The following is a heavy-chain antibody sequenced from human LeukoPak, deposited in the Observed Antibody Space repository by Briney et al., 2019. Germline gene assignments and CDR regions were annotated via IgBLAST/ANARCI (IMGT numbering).Heavy chain of an antibody. Sequence: GASVKVSCKASGYTFTSYAMNWVRQAPGQGLELMGWINTNTGNSTYAQGFTGRFVFSLDTSVSTAYLQISSLKAEDTAVYYCARDLRGDAFDIWGQGTMVTVSS. V-gene: IGHV7-4-1*02. CDR1: GYTFTSYA. J-gene: IGHJ3*02. D-gene: IGHD5/OR15-5a*01. CDR2: INTNTGNS. CDR3: ARDLRGDAFDI.